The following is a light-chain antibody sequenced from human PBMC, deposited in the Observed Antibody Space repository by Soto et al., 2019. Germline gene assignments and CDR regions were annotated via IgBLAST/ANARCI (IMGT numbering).Light chain of an antibody. V-gene: IGKV1-39*01. CDR2: TSG. J-gene: IGKJ2*01. CDR3: QQTYSTPHT. CDR1: QRITTY. Sequence: IPMTQSPSSLSASVGDRVTITCRASQRITTYLNWYQQKPGEAPKLLISTSGTLQRGVPSRFSGSGSGTDFTLTITALRPEDFATYFCQQTYSTPHTFGQGTKLEIK.